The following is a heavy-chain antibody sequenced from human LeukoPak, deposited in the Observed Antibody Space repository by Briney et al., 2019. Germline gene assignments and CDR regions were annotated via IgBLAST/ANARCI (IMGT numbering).Heavy chain of an antibody. CDR3: ARDSSGYYYGDFDY. Sequence: LSLTCTVSGGSISSGDSYWSWIRQPPGKGLEWIGYIYYSGSTNYNPSLKSRVTISVDTSKNQFSLKLSSVTAADTAVYYCARDSSGYYYGDFDYWGQGTLVTVSS. V-gene: IGHV4-61*08. CDR2: IYYSGST. J-gene: IGHJ4*02. D-gene: IGHD3-22*01. CDR1: GGSISSGDSY.